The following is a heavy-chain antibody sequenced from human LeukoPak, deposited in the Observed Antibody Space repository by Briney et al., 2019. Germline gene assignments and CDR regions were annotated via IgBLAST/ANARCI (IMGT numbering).Heavy chain of an antibody. CDR2: IYPDDSDT. CDR1: GYSFTNYW. CDR3: ARQPAGLAGWFFDL. J-gene: IGHJ2*01. V-gene: IGHV5-51*01. D-gene: IGHD7-27*01. Sequence: GESLKISCKGSGYSFTNYWIGWVRQMPGRGLEWMGIIYPDDSDTRYCPSFQGQVTISADKSISTAYLQWSSLEAPDTAMYYCARQPAGLAGWFFDLWGRGTLVTVSS.